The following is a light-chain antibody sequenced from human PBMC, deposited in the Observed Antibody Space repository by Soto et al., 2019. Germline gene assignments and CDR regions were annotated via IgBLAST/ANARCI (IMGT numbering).Light chain of an antibody. Sequence: QPVLTQPPSVSGAPGQRVTISCTGSSSNIGAGYDVHWYQQLPGTAPKLLIYGNSNRPSGVPDRFSGPKSGTSASLAITGLQAEDEADYYCQSYDSSLSRVFGGGTQLTVL. V-gene: IGLV1-40*01. CDR3: QSYDSSLSRV. CDR2: GNS. CDR1: SSNIGAGYD. J-gene: IGLJ2*01.